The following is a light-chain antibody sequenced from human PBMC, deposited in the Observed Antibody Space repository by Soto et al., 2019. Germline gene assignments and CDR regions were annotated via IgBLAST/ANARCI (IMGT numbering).Light chain of an antibody. Sequence: IHITQSPSTLSSSVGGRVTITCRASQSVGTWVAWYQQNPGKAPKLLIFGASNLESGVPSRFSGSGPRKELPLTIPTLPPPDFDTYLCQHYQRNMWSFRPGNKV. J-gene: IGKJ1*01. V-gene: IGKV1-5*01. CDR1: QSVGTW. CDR2: GAS. CDR3: QHYQRNMWS.